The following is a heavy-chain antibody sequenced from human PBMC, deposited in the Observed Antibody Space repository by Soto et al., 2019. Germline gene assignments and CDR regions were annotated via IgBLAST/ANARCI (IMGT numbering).Heavy chain of an antibody. CDR2: INADNGDT. CDR1: GYTFTHYA. CDR3: ARDPSIGY. J-gene: IGHJ4*02. V-gene: IGHV1-3*01. Sequence: ASVKVSCKTSGYTFTHYAMHWVRQAPGQRLEWMGWINADNGDTKYSQKFQGRVTISRDTSASTAYMELSGLRSEDTAVYYCARDPSIGYWGQGTLVTVSS.